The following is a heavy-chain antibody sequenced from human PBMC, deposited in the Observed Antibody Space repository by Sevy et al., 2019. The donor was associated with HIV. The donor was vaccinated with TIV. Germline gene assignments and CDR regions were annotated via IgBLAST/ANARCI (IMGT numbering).Heavy chain of an antibody. CDR2: VSASGIST. CDR1: GFTFSSYV. CDR3: AKVRSTMIPATGNFDY. Sequence: RGSLRLSCAASGFTFSSYVMSWVHQAPGKGLQWVSAVSASGISTYYTDSVKGRFTISRDNSKNMLHMQMNSLRAEDTAVYYCAKVRSTMIPATGNFDYWGQGTLVTVSS. D-gene: IGHD1-1*01. V-gene: IGHV3-23*01. J-gene: IGHJ4*02.